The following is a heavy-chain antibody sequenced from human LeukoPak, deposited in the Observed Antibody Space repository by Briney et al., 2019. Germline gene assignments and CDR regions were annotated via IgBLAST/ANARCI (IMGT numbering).Heavy chain of an antibody. CDR3: ARDLSDEMATSVLDY. D-gene: IGHD5-24*01. CDR2: IYSGGST. Sequence: GGSLRLSCAASGFTVSSNYMSWVRQAPGKGLEWVSVIYSGGSTYYADSVKGRFTISRDNSKNTLYLQMNSLRAEDTAVYYCARDLSDEMATSVLDYWGQGTLVTVSS. V-gene: IGHV3-53*05. J-gene: IGHJ4*02. CDR1: GFTVSSNY.